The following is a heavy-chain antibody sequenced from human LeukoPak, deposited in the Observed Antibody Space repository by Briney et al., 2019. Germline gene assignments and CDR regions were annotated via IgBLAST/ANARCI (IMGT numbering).Heavy chain of an antibody. Sequence: QPGGPLRLPCAASGFPFRDYRDYWMSWVRQAPGKGLEWVANIKQDGSEKYYVDSVKGRFTISRDNAKNSLFLQMNSLRAEDTAVYYCAGVGRYSYANNSWGQGTLVTVSS. D-gene: IGHD5-18*01. V-gene: IGHV3-7*01. CDR3: AGVGRYSYANNS. J-gene: IGHJ4*02. CDR2: IKQDGSEK. CDR1: GFPFRDYRDYW.